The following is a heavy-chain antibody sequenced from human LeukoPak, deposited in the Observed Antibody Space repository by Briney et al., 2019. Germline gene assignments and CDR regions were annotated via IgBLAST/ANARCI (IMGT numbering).Heavy chain of an antibody. J-gene: IGHJ4*02. V-gene: IGHV7-4-1*02. Sequence: ASVKVSCKASGYTFTSYAMNWVRQAPGQGLEWMGWINTNTGNPTYAQGFTGRFVFSLDTSVSTAYLQISTLKAEDTAVYYCGRVSSIVGATILDYWGQGTLVTVSS. CDR1: GYTFTSYA. D-gene: IGHD1-26*01. CDR2: INTNTGNP. CDR3: GRVSSIVGATILDY.